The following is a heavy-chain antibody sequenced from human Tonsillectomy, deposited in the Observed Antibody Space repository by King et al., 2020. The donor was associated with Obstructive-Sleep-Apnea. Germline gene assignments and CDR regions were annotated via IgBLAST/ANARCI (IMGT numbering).Heavy chain of an antibody. V-gene: IGHV3-15*01. CDR2: IKSKVDGGTT. J-gene: IGHJ4*02. CDR1: GFTFANAW. Sequence: VQLVESGGGLVKPGESLRLSCAASGFTFANAWMSWVRQTSGKGLEWVGRIKSKVDGGTTDYTAPVTGRVTISREDLRNTLYLQMNSLMIEDSAVYYCTTDPGDSPDYWGQGTLVTVSS. CDR3: TTDPGDSPDY. D-gene: IGHD4-17*01.